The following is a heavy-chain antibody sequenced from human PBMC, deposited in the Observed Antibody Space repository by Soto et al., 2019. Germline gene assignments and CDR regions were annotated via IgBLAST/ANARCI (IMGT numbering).Heavy chain of an antibody. D-gene: IGHD3-16*01. CDR1: GGSISSGGYY. J-gene: IGHJ5*02. Sequence: QVQLQESGPGLVKPSQTLSLTCTVSGGSISSGGYYWSWIRQHPGKGLEWIGYIYYSGSTYYNPSLKSRVTISVDTSKNQFSLKLSSVTAADTAVYYCARSGVDYDWYTALDWFDPWGQGTLVTVSS. CDR2: IYYSGST. V-gene: IGHV4-31*03. CDR3: ARSGVDYDWYTALDWFDP.